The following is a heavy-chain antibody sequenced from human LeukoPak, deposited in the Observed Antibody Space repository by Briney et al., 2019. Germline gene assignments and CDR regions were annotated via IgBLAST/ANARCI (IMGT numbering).Heavy chain of an antibody. CDR3: ASHYSGFNWGIDF. CDR2: VFPSGNT. D-gene: IGHD5-12*01. V-gene: IGHV4-61*01. J-gene: IGHJ4*02. CDR1: GGSVTSGSYY. Sequence: SSETLTLTCSVSGGSVTSGSYYWSWIRQPPGKGLEWIGFVFPSGNTKYNPSLKSRGTMSRDTSKNQFSLKLSSVPAADRAVYYCASHYSGFNWGIDFWGQGTLVAVSS.